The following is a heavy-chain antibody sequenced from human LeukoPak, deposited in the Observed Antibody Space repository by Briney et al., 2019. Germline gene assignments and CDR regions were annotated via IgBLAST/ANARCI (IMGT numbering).Heavy chain of an antibody. CDR1: GYTFTSYG. D-gene: IGHD6-19*01. CDR2: ISAYNGNT. V-gene: IGHV1-18*01. J-gene: IGHJ5*02. CDR3: ARGDQTAVAGYWFDP. Sequence: GASVKVSCKDSGYTFTSYGISWVRQAPGQGLECMGWISAYNGNTNYAQKLQGRVTMTTDTSTSTAYMELRSLRSDDTAVYYCARGDQTAVAGYWFDPWGQGTLVTVSS.